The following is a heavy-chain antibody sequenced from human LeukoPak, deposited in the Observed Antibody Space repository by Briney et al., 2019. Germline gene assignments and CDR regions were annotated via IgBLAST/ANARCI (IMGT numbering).Heavy chain of an antibody. D-gene: IGHD1-7*01. Sequence: PGGSLRLSCAASGFTFSSYGMHWVRQAPGKGLEWVAVIWYDGSNKYYADSVKGRFTISRDNSKNTLYLQMNSLRAEDTAVYYCAKLIITGTSSLDYWGQGTLVTVSS. CDR2: IWYDGSNK. V-gene: IGHV3-33*06. CDR3: AKLIITGTSSLDY. J-gene: IGHJ4*02. CDR1: GFTFSSYG.